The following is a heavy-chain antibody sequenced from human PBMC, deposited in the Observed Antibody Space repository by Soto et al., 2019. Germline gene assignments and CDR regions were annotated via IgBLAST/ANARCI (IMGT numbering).Heavy chain of an antibody. Sequence: QVQLVQPGAEVKKPGTSVKVSCKASGYTFTNYYLHWVRQAPGQGLEWMGMINPSGGDTTYAQKFQGRVNMTRDTSTSTVYMDLSSLRAEDTAMYYCAVLERRGSYYGMDVWGQGTTVTVSS. V-gene: IGHV1-46*03. CDR2: INPSGGDT. J-gene: IGHJ6*02. CDR1: GYTFTNYY. CDR3: AVLERRGSYYGMDV. D-gene: IGHD1-1*01.